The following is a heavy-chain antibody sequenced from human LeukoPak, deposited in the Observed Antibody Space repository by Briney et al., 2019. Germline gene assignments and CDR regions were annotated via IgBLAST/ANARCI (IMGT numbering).Heavy chain of an antibody. D-gene: IGHD4-17*01. CDR3: ARHGADYGDYVWFDP. CDR1: GYSFTSYW. V-gene: IGHV5-10-1*01. CDR2: IDPSDSYT. J-gene: IGHJ5*02. Sequence: GESLKISCKGPGYSFTSYWISWVRQMPGKGLEWMGRIDPSDSYTNYSPSFQGHVTISADKSISTAYLQWSSLKASDTAMYYCARHGADYGDYVWFDPWGQGTLVTVSS.